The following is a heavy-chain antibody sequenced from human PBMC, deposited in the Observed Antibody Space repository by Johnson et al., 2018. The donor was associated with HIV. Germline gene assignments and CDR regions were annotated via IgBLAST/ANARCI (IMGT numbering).Heavy chain of an antibody. V-gene: IGHV3-53*01. D-gene: IGHD3-22*01. Sequence: VQLVESGGGLIQPGGYLRLSCAASGFTVSSNYMSWVRQAPGKGLEWVSVIYSGGSTYYADSVKGRFTISRDNSKNTLYLQMNSLRAEDTAVYYCARERGSSGYYGDDAFDIWGQGTMVTVSS. CDR1: GFTVSSNY. CDR2: IYSGGST. J-gene: IGHJ3*02. CDR3: ARERGSSGYYGDDAFDI.